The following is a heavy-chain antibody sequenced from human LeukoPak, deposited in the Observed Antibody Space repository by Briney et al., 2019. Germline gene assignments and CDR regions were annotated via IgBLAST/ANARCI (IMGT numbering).Heavy chain of an antibody. Sequence: GGSLRLSCAASGFSFSSYDMHWVRQAPGKGLEWVAIIWFDGSAKYYGDSVKGRFTISRDNSKNTLYLQMNSLRVEDTAVYYCARDLNREDFDYWGQGTLVAVS. D-gene: IGHD1-14*01. CDR1: GFSFSSYD. J-gene: IGHJ4*02. CDR3: ARDLNREDFDY. CDR2: IWFDGSAK. V-gene: IGHV3-33*01.